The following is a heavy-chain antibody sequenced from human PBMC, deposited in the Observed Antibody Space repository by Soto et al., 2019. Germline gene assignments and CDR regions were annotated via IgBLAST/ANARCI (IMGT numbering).Heavy chain of an antibody. V-gene: IGHV5-10-1*01. Sequence: GESLKISCKGSRYSFTSYWISWVRQMPGKGLEWMGRIDPSDSYTNYSPSFQGHVTISADKSISTAYLQWSSLKASDTAMYYGASHPTRICGMDVWGQGTTVPVS. CDR1: RYSFTSYW. CDR2: IDPSDSYT. J-gene: IGHJ6*02. CDR3: ASHPTRICGMDV.